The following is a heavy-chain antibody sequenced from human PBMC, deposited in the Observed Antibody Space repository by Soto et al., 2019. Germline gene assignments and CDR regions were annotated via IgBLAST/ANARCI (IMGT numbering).Heavy chain of an antibody. V-gene: IGHV2-5*02. CDR1: GFSLSTSGVG. D-gene: IGHD2-15*01. CDR2: IYWDDDK. Sequence: QITLKESGPPLVKPTQTLTLTCTFSGFSLSTSGVGVGWIRQPPGKALEWLALIYWDDDKRYSPSLKSRLTITKDTSKNQGVLTMTNMDPVDTATYYCAHSGRHCSGGSCYSKSMDVWGQGTTVTVSS. CDR3: AHSGRHCSGGSCYSKSMDV. J-gene: IGHJ6*02.